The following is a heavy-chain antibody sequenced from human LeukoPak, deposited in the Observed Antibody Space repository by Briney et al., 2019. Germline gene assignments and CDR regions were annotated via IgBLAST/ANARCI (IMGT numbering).Heavy chain of an antibody. J-gene: IGHJ6*03. CDR2: ISSTSSYI. CDR3: ARGSGGQQLIRGYYYMDV. V-gene: IGHV3-21*01. Sequence: PGGSLRLSRAASGFTFSSYSMNWVRQAPGKGLEWVSSISSTSSYIYYADSVKGRFTISTDNAKNSLYLQMSSLRAEDTAVYYCARGSGGQQLIRGYYYMDVWGKGTTVTVSS. D-gene: IGHD6-6*01. CDR1: GFTFSSYS.